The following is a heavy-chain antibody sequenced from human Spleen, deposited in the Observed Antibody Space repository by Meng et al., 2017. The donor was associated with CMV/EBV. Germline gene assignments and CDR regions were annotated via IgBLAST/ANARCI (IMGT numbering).Heavy chain of an antibody. D-gene: IGHD2-8*02. CDR3: ARGRVLRYFDY. Sequence: SETLSLTCAVSGGSISSSNWWSWVRQPPGKGLEWIGEIYHSGSTNYNPSLKSRVTIPVDKSKNQFYLKLSSVTAADTAVYYCARGRVLRYFDYWGQGTLVTVSS. V-gene: IGHV4-4*02. J-gene: IGHJ4*02. CDR1: GGSISSSNW. CDR2: IYHSGST.